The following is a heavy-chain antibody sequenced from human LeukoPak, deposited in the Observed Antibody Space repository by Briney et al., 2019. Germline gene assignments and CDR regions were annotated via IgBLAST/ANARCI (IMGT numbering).Heavy chain of an antibody. J-gene: IGHJ5*02. CDR3: ARRRGKWDVNLFDA. Sequence: SETLSLTCTVFGDSVSSSNYYWAWFRQPPGKGLDWIGSLYYDGRTYYSPSLESRVTVSVDTSRNPFALKLTSVTAADTAVYYSARRRGKWDVNLFDAWGPGTLVTVSP. CDR2: LYYDGRT. CDR1: GDSVSSSNYY. V-gene: IGHV4-39*01. D-gene: IGHD1-26*01.